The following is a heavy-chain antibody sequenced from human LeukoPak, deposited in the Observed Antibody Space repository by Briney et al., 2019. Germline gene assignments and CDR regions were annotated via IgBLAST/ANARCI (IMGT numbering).Heavy chain of an antibody. D-gene: IGHD6-19*01. CDR2: TYYRSKWYN. CDR1: GDSVSSNSAA. Sequence: SQTLSLTCAISGDSVSSNSAAGNWIRQSPSRGLEWLGRTYYRSKWYNDYAVSVKSRITINPDTSKNQFSLQLNSVTPEDTAVYYCARDLLPQWLAGEGFDPWGQGTLVTVSS. V-gene: IGHV6-1*01. CDR3: ARDLLPQWLAGEGFDP. J-gene: IGHJ5*02.